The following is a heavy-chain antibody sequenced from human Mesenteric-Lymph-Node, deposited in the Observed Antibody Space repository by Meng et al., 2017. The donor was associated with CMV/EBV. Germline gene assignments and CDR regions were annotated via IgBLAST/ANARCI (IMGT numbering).Heavy chain of an antibody. Sequence: SETLSPTCAVHGGSFGNYYWGWVRQPPGKGLEWIGEANDSGSAHYSPSLESRVTISLGTSKNQFSLSLTAVTAADTDVYYCARVRWLRAPPAHFYYLLDVWGQGTTVTVSS. CDR2: ANDSGSA. D-gene: IGHD5-24*01. V-gene: IGHV4-34*01. CDR1: GGSFGNYY. CDR3: ARVRWLRAPPAHFYYLLDV. J-gene: IGHJ6*03.